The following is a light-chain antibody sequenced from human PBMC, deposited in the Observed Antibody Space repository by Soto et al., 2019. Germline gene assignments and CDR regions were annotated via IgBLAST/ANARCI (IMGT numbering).Light chain of an antibody. CDR3: CSFADFTYV. CDR1: SSDIGSYDL. Sequence: VLTQPASVPGSPGQSITISCTGTSSDIGSYDLVSWYQQHPGTAPKLIIYEVTKRPSGVSTRLSGSKSGNTASLTISGLQAVDEADYYCCSFADFTYVFGTGTKVTVL. CDR2: EVT. J-gene: IGLJ1*01. V-gene: IGLV2-23*02.